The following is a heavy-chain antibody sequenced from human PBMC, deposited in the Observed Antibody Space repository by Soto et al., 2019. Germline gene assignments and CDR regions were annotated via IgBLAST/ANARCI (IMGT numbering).Heavy chain of an antibody. Sequence: GESLKISCKGSGYSFAGYWITWVRQKPGKGLEWMGRIDPSDSQTYYSPSFRGHVTISVTKSITTVFLQWSSLRSEDTAVYYCARYGIVAKNYYYGMDVWGQGTTVTVSS. CDR3: ARYGIVAKNYYYGMDV. D-gene: IGHD2-15*01. J-gene: IGHJ6*02. CDR2: IDPSDSQT. CDR1: GYSFAGYW. V-gene: IGHV5-10-1*01.